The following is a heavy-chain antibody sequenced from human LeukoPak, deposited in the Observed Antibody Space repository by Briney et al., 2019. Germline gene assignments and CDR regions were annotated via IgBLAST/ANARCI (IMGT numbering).Heavy chain of an antibody. D-gene: IGHD6-19*01. CDR3: AKTVGQWLELYYNYGMDV. V-gene: IGHV3-30*18. Sequence: PGGSLRLSCAASGFTFSSYGMHWVRKAPGKGLEWVAVISYDGSNKYYADSVKGRFTISRDNSKNTLYLQMNSLRAEDTAVYYCAKTVGQWLELYYNYGMDVWGQGTTVTVSS. CDR2: ISYDGSNK. CDR1: GFTFSSYG. J-gene: IGHJ6*02.